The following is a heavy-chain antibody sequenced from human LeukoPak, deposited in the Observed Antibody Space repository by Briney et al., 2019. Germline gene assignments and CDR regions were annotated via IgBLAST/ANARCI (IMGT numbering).Heavy chain of an antibody. CDR3: ARAGIMVYAMNSSRKIDY. Sequence: SETLSLTCAVYGGSFSGYYWSWIRQPPGKGLEWIGEINHSGSTNYNPSLKSRVTISVDTSKNQFSLKLSSVIAADTAVYYCARAGIMVYAMNSSRKIDYWGQGTLVTVSS. V-gene: IGHV4-34*01. CDR2: INHSGST. CDR1: GGSFSGYY. D-gene: IGHD2-8*01. J-gene: IGHJ4*02.